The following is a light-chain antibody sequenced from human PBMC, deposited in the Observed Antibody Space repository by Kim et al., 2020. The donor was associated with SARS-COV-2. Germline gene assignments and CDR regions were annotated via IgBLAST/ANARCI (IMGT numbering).Light chain of an antibody. V-gene: IGLV3-19*01. CDR3: NSRDSSGNHWV. CDR2: GKN. J-gene: IGLJ3*02. CDR1: SLRSYY. Sequence: LSQTVRITCQGDSLRSYYASWYQQKPGQAPVLVIYGKNNRPSGIPDRFSGSSSGNTASLTITGAQAEDEADYYCNSRDSSGNHWVFGGGTKLTV.